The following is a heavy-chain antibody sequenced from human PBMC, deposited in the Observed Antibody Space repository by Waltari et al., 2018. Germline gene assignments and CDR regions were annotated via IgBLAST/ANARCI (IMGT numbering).Heavy chain of an antibody. Sequence: QLQLQESGPRLVKPPGTLSLTCAASGDSMRDAFWWRWVRQPPGKGLEWIRQFRCSGKTNYNPSFASRVTISLDTSSNQISLRLTSAAAADTAVYYCARDRGRGLYLDSWGQGTLIAVSP. J-gene: IGHJ4*02. D-gene: IGHD2-15*01. CDR1: GDSMRDAFW. CDR2: FRCSGKT. CDR3: ARDRGRGLYLDS. V-gene: IGHV4-4*03.